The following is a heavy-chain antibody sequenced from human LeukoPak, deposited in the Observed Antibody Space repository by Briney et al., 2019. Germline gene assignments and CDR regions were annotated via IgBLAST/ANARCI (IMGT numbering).Heavy chain of an antibody. D-gene: IGHD2-15*01. CDR2: IIPILGIA. V-gene: IGHV1-69*04. CDR3: ARGARIRDAGGMDV. CDR1: GGTFSSYA. Sequence: GASVKVSCKASGGTFSSYAISWVRQAPGQGLEWMGRIIPILGIANYAQKFQGRVTITADKSTSTAYMELSSLRSEDTAVYYCARGARIRDAGGMDVWGQGTTVTVSS. J-gene: IGHJ6*02.